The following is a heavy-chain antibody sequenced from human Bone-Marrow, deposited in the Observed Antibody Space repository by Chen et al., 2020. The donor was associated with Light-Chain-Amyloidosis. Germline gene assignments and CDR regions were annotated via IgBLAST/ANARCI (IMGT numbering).Heavy chain of an antibody. D-gene: IGHD6-19*01. CDR1: GYTFTNYG. J-gene: IGHJ4*02. CDR3: TRGARGWYGFFDF. V-gene: IGHV1-18*01. Sequence: QVQLVQSGPELQKPGASVKVSCKASGYTFTNYGIHWVRQAPGQGLEWMAWITAYNGDKKFGQKFQGRVTVIIDTSTNTAYMELTRLTSDDTATYFCTRGARGWYGFFDFWGQGTLVTVSS. CDR2: ITAYNGDK.